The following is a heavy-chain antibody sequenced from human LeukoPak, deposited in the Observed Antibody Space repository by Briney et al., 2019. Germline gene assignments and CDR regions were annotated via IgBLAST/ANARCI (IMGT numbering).Heavy chain of an antibody. CDR3: ARINGIAAAGNWFDP. D-gene: IGHD6-13*01. CDR1: GGSISSYY. Sequence: SETLSLTCTVSGGSISSYYWSWVRQPPGKGLEWIGYIYYSGSTNYNPSLKSRVTISVDTSKNQFSLKLSSVTAADTAVYYCARINGIAAAGNWFDPWGQGTLVTVSS. CDR2: IYYSGST. V-gene: IGHV4-59*01. J-gene: IGHJ5*02.